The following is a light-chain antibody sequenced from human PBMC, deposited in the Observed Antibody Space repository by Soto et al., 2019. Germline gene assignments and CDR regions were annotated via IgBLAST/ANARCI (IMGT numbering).Light chain of an antibody. CDR2: GAS. V-gene: IGKV3-20*01. J-gene: IGKJ2*01. CDR3: QQYGSSPYT. CDR1: QSVSSSY. Sequence: EIVLTQSPGTLSLSPGERATLSCRASQSVSSSYLAWYQQKPGQAPRLLIYGASSRATGIPGRFSGSGSGTDFTLTISTLEPEDFAVYSCQQYGSSPYTFRQGTKLEIK.